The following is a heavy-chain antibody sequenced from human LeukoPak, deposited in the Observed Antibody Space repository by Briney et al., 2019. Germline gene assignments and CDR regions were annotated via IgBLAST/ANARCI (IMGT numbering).Heavy chain of an antibody. D-gene: IGHD3-22*01. CDR1: GGSISSYY. CDR3: ARWQYYYDSSGYKQSAFDI. Sequence: SETLSLTCTVSGGSISSYYWSWIRQPAGKGLEWIGRIYTSGSTNYNPSLKSRVTMSVDTPKNQFSLKLSSVTAADTAVYYCARWQYYYDSSGYKQSAFDIWGQGTMVTVSS. V-gene: IGHV4-4*07. CDR2: IYTSGST. J-gene: IGHJ3*02.